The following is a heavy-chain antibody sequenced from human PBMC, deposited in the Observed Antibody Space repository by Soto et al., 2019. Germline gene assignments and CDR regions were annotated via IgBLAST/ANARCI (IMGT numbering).Heavy chain of an antibody. Sequence: GGSLRLSCAASGFTFSSYGMHWVRQAPGKGLEWVAVISYDGSNKYYADSVKGRFTISRDNSKNTLYLQMNSLRAEDTAVYYCAKDPTGSFGLNWNYFDYWGQGTLVTVSS. CDR3: AKDPTGSFGLNWNYFDY. J-gene: IGHJ4*02. CDR1: GFTFSSYG. CDR2: ISYDGSNK. D-gene: IGHD3-10*01. V-gene: IGHV3-30*18.